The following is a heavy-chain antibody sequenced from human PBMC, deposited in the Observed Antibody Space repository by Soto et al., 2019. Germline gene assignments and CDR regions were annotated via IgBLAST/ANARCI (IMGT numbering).Heavy chain of an antibody. V-gene: IGHV4-59*01. J-gene: IGHJ4*01. Sequence: ETLSLTCTVSGGSIRNVYWSWIRQAPGKGLEWIGFIFHSGNAKYNPSLKSRVTISVDTSKNQFSLSLDSVTAADTAVYFCARAHAPTLPFDSWGQGTLVTVSS. D-gene: IGHD2-15*01. CDR2: IFHSGNA. CDR3: ARAHAPTLPFDS. CDR1: GGSIRNVY.